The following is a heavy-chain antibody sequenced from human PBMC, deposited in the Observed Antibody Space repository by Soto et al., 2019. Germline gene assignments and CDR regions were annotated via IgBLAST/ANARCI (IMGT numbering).Heavy chain of an antibody. D-gene: IGHD3-9*01. CDR2: IIPILGIA. Sequence: ASVKVSCKASGGTFSSYTISWVRQAPGQGLEWMGRIIPILGIANYAQKFQGRVTITADKSTSTAYMELSSLRSEDTAVYYCARGREDDDYDLTGWFDPWGQGTLVTVSS. CDR3: ARGREDDDYDLTGWFDP. J-gene: IGHJ5*02. CDR1: GGTFSSYT. V-gene: IGHV1-69*02.